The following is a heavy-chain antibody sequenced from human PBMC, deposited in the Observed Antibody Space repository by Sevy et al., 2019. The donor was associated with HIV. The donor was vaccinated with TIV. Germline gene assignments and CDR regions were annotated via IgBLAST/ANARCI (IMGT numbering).Heavy chain of an antibody. Sequence: GGSLRLSCAASGFTFSSYAMHWVRQAPGKGLEWVAVISYDGSNKYYADSVKGRFTISRDNSKNTLYLQMNSLRAEDTAVYYCARSVVYYYDSSGYYPDYWGQGTLVTVSS. V-gene: IGHV3-30-3*01. CDR1: GFTFSSYA. CDR2: ISYDGSNK. J-gene: IGHJ4*02. D-gene: IGHD3-22*01. CDR3: ARSVVYYYDSSGYYPDY.